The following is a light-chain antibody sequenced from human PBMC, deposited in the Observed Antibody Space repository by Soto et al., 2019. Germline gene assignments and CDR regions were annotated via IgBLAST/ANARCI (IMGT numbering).Light chain of an antibody. CDR3: QQYNNWPWT. Sequence: EIVMTQSPATLSVSPGERATLSCRASHSVSSSLAWYQQKPGQAPRLLIYGASTRATGVPARFSGSGSGTEFTLTISSRESEDFAVYYCQQYNNWPWTFGQGTKVEIK. CDR2: GAS. CDR1: HSVSSS. J-gene: IGKJ1*01. V-gene: IGKV3-15*01.